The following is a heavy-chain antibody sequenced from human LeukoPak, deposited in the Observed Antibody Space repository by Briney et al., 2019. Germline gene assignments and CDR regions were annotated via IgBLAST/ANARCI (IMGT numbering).Heavy chain of an antibody. V-gene: IGHV3-48*02. D-gene: IGHD1-26*01. CDR1: GFIFSRYS. CDR2: ITASGTAM. CDR3: ASSGSYRFDY. Sequence: PGGSLRLSCAACGFIFSRYSMNWVRQAAGKGLEWVSHITASGTAMFYADSVKGRFTISRDNAKYSLYLQMNSLRDEDTAVYYCASSGSYRFDYWGQGTLVTVSS. J-gene: IGHJ4*02.